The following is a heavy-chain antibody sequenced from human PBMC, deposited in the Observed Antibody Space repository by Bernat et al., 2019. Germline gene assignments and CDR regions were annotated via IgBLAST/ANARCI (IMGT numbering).Heavy chain of an antibody. CDR1: GFTFSSYG. Sequence: QVQLVESGGGVVQPGRSLRLSCAASGFTFSSYGMHWVRQAPGKGLEWVAVISYDGSNKYYADSVKGRFTISRDNSKNTLYLQMNSLRAEDTAVYYCAKDRKSSGCFDYWGQGTLVTVSS. CDR2: ISYDGSNK. D-gene: IGHD6-19*01. V-gene: IGHV3-30*18. CDR3: AKDRKSSGCFDY. J-gene: IGHJ4*02.